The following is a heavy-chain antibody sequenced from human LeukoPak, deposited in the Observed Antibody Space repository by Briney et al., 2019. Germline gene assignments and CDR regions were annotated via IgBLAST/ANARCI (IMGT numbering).Heavy chain of an antibody. CDR1: GFIFTSYG. J-gene: IGHJ3*02. Sequence: GGSLRLSCAVSGFIFTSYGMHWVRQAPGKGLEWVSFIRYDGSDIDYADSAKGRFTISRDNSKNTLYLQMNSVRVEDTAVYYCVRDPSGMDAFDIWGQGTVVTVSS. CDR2: IRYDGSDI. CDR3: VRDPSGMDAFDI. D-gene: IGHD6-13*01. V-gene: IGHV3-30*02.